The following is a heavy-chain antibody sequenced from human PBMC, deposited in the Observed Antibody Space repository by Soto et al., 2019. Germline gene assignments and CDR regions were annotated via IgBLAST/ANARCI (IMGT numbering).Heavy chain of an antibody. CDR1: GGSISSSSYY. CDR2: IYYSGST. CDR3: VTLRTRVTMIVVVRAPPFDY. V-gene: IGHV4-39*01. Sequence: QLQLQESGPGLVKPSVTLSLTCTVSGGSISSSSYYWGWIRQPPGKGLEWIGSIYYSGSTYYNPSLKSRVTISVDTSKNQFSLKLSSVTAADTAVYYCVTLRTRVTMIVVVRAPPFDYWGQGTLVTVSS. J-gene: IGHJ4*02. D-gene: IGHD3-22*01.